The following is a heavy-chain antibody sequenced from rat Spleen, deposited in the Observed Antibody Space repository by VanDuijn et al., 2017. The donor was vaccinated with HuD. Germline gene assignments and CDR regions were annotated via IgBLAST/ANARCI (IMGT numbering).Heavy chain of an antibody. CDR3: TRVGITPFDY. J-gene: IGHJ2*01. V-gene: IGHV5-46*01. CDR2: ISTSGGST. CDR1: GFTFSSFP. D-gene: IGHD1-12*01. Sequence: EVQLVESGGGLVQPGRSMKLSCAASGFTFSSFPMAWVRQAPTKGLEWVATISTSGGSTYYRDSVKGRFTISRDNAKSTLYLQMNSLRSEDTATYYCTRVGITPFDYWGQGVMVTVSS.